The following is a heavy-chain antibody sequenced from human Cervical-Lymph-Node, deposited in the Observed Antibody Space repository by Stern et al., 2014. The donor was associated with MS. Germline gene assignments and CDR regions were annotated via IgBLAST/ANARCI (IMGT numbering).Heavy chain of an antibody. Sequence: VQLLESGGAVVQPGRSLRLSCAASGFTFSSYGMHWVRQAPGQGLEWVTVISYDGNPKSYAASGKGRFTISRDNSKNTLHRQMNSVTPDDTAIYYCARDYEDASMLFDHWGQGTLVTVSS. V-gene: IGHV3-30*03. J-gene: IGHJ4*02. D-gene: IGHD2-8*01. CDR3: ARDYEDASMLFDH. CDR2: ISYDGNPK. CDR1: GFTFSSYG.